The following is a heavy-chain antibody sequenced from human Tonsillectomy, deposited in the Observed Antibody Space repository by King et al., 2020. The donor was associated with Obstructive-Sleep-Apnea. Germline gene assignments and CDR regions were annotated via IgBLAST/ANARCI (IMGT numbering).Heavy chain of an antibody. J-gene: IGHJ4*02. V-gene: IGHV3-9*01. CDR3: AKAVSSVERNYQFDF. D-gene: IGHD1-7*01. Sequence: VQLVESGGGLVLPGRSLRLSCAASGFTFDDYAMHGVRQPPGKGLEWVSGINWNSGSLGYADSVKGRFTISRDNAQNSLYLQMNSLRDEDTAFYFCAKAVSSVERNYQFDFWGRGTLVTVSS. CDR1: GFTFDDYA. CDR2: INWNSGSL.